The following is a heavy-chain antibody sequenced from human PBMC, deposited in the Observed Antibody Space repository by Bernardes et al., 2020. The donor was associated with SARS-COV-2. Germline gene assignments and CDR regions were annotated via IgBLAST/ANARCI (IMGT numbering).Heavy chain of an antibody. CDR3: ARDGGGGWYRMN. J-gene: IGHJ4*02. V-gene: IGHV1-3*01. Sequence: ASVKVSCKASGYTFTNYAIHWVRQAPGQGLEWMAWITPANGITKSSQIFQGRVTITRDTSASTVYMELNSLGSEDTAVYYCARDGGGGWYRMNWGQGTLVTVSS. CDR2: ITPANGIT. D-gene: IGHD6-19*01. CDR1: GYTFTNYA.